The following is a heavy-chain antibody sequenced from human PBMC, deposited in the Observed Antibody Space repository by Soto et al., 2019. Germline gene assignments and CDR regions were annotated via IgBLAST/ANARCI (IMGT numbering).Heavy chain of an antibody. CDR3: ARVGDQSAFDY. Sequence: SVKGSRKAAGYCFSNYYVRGLRQAHGKGIEWKGIINPSGGSTSYPQKFQDRFTMTRDTSTSTLYMELSSLTSDDTAVYFCARVGDQSAFDYWGQGTPVTVSS. J-gene: IGHJ4*02. V-gene: IGHV1-46*01. CDR2: INPSGGST. CDR1: GYCFSNYY. D-gene: IGHD1-26*01.